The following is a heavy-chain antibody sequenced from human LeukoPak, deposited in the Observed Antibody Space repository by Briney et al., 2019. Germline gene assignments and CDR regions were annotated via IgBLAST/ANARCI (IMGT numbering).Heavy chain of an antibody. J-gene: IGHJ5*02. CDR3: AKPTTGRPLPDWFDP. V-gene: IGHV3-66*04. D-gene: IGHD1-14*01. CDR2: IYNSGTE. Sequence: GGSLRLSCAVSGFPVSSNYMAWVRQAPGKGLECVSVIYNSGTEFYADSVKGRFVISRDNSKKTVDLQMNSLRAEDTAVYYCAKPTTGRPLPDWFDPLGQGTLVTVSS. CDR1: GFPVSSNY.